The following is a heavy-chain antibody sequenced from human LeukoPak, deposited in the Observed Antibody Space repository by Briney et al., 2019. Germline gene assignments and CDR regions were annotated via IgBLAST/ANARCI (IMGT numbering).Heavy chain of an antibody. CDR3: ARGPNHYYYMDV. V-gene: IGHV1-2*02. D-gene: IGHD2-8*01. CDR2: INPGGGVT. J-gene: IGHJ6*03. Sequence: GASVKVSCKASGYTFTSYYMHWVRQAPGQGLEWMGWINPGGGVTKSAQRFQGRVTMTTDKSINTVYMELSRLTSDDTAVYFCARGPNHYYYMDVWGTGTTVTVSS. CDR1: GYTFTSYY.